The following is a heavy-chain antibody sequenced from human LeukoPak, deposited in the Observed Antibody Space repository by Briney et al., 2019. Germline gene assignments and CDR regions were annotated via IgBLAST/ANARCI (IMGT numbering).Heavy chain of an antibody. J-gene: IGHJ6*02. CDR3: ARWMWEPRDYYYYGMDV. CDR2: ISSSSSYI. V-gene: IGHV3-21*01. D-gene: IGHD1-26*01. CDR1: GFTFSSYS. Sequence: GGSLRLSCAASGFTFSSYSMNWVRQAPGKGLEWVSSISSSSSYIYYADSVKGRFTISRDNAKNSLYLQMNSLRAEDTAVYYCARWMWEPRDYYYYGMDVWGQGTTVTVSS.